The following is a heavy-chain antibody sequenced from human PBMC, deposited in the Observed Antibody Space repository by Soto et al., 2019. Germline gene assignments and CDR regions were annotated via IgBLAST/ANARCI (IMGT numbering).Heavy chain of an antibody. CDR2: ISGSGGST. D-gene: IGHD6-13*01. V-gene: IGHV3-23*01. J-gene: IGHJ4*02. CDR3: AKGGQQLGGGYFDY. CDR1: GFTFSSYA. Sequence: EVQLLESGGGLVQPGGSLRLSCAASGFTFSSYAMSWVRQAPGKGLEWVSAISGSGGSTYYADSVKGRVTISRDNSKNTRYPQMHGLGAEDTAVYYGAKGGQQLGGGYFDYWGQGTLVTVSS.